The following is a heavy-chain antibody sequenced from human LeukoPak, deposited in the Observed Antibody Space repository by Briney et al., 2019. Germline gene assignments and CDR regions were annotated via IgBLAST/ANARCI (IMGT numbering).Heavy chain of an antibody. CDR1: GGSISSYY. D-gene: IGHD3-22*01. J-gene: IGHJ4*02. CDR2: IYYSGST. CDR3: ARVHYYDSSGYLDY. Sequence: KTSETLSLTCTVSGGSISSYYWSWIRQPPGKGLEWIGYIYYSGSTNYNPSLKSRVTISVDTSKNQFSLKLSSVTAADTAVYYCARVHYYDSSGYLDYWGQGTLVTVSS. V-gene: IGHV4-59*01.